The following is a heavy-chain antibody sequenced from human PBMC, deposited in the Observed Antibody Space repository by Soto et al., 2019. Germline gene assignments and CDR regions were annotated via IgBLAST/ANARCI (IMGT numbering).Heavy chain of an antibody. CDR3: ARVMAYCSSTSCFPEGAFDI. D-gene: IGHD2-2*01. J-gene: IGHJ3*02. CDR1: GYTFTSYG. V-gene: IGHV1-18*01. CDR2: ISAYNGNT. Sequence: ASVKVSCKASGYTFTSYGISWVRQAPGQGLEWMGWISAYNGNTNYAQKLQGRVTMTTDTSTSTAYMELRSLRSDDTAVYYCARVMAYCSSTSCFPEGAFDIWGQGTMVTVSS.